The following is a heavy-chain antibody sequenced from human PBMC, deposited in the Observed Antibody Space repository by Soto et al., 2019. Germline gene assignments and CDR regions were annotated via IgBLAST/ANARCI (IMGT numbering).Heavy chain of an antibody. D-gene: IGHD3-22*01. V-gene: IGHV1-18*04. CDR1: GYTFTSYG. CDR3: ARDDYYDSSGYFDY. Sequence: SVKVSCKASGYTFTSYGISWVRQAPGQGLEWMGWISAYNGNTNYAQKLQGRVTMTTDTSTSTAYMELRSLRSDDTAVYYCARDDYYDSSGYFDYWGQGTLVTVSS. CDR2: ISAYNGNT. J-gene: IGHJ4*02.